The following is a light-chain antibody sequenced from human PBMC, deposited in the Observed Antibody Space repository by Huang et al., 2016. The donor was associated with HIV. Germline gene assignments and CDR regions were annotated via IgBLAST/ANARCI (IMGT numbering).Light chain of an antibody. CDR3: QQYDDLPLT. CDR1: QDISNY. CDR2: DAS. V-gene: IGKV1-33*01. Sequence: DIQMTQSPSSLSASVGDRVTITCKASQDISNYLNWYQQKPGKAPKLLIFDASNLESGVPSRFIGNASGTHFTFTISVLQPEDIAIYYCQQYDDLPLTFGGGTRVEIK. J-gene: IGKJ4*01.